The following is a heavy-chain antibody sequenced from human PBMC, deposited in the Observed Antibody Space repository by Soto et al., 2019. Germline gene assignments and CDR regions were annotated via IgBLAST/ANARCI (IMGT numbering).Heavy chain of an antibody. D-gene: IGHD6-19*01. J-gene: IGHJ6*02. CDR3: ARDRNSGWSYYYYYYGMDV. CDR2: IIPIFGTA. CDR1: GYTFTSYG. Sequence: ASVTVSCKASGYTFTSYGIIWVRQAPGQGLEWMGGIIPIFGTANYAQKFQGRVTITADESTSTAYMELSSLRSEDTAVYYCARDRNSGWSYYYYYYGMDVWGQGTTVTVS. V-gene: IGHV1-69*13.